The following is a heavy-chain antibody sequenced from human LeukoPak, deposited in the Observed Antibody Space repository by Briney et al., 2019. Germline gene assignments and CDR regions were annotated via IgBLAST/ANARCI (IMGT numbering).Heavy chain of an antibody. CDR3: ARGVATIVGYYYGMDV. Sequence: SETLSLTCAVYGGSLSGYYWSWIRQPPGKELEWIGEINHSGSTNYNPSLKSRVTISVDTSKNQFSLKLSSVTAADTAVYYCARGVATIVGYYYGMDVWGQGTTVTVSS. V-gene: IGHV4-34*01. CDR2: INHSGST. D-gene: IGHD5-12*01. J-gene: IGHJ6*02. CDR1: GGSLSGYY.